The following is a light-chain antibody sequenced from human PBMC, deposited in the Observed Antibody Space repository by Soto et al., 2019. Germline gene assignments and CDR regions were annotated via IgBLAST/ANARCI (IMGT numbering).Light chain of an antibody. CDR3: QQYDNLLT. Sequence: IQLTQSPSSLSASVGDRVTITCRASQGIRNDLGWYQQKPGKAPKLLIYAASNLETGVPSRFSGSGSGTDFTFTISSLQPEDIATYYCQQYDNLLTFGQGTKVDIK. CDR1: QGIRND. V-gene: IGKV1-33*01. CDR2: AAS. J-gene: IGKJ1*01.